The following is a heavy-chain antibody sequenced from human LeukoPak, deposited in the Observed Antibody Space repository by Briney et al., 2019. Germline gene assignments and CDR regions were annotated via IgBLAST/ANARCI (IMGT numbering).Heavy chain of an antibody. CDR1: GFTFSTYS. CDR2: IDNDGSST. D-gene: IGHD6-19*01. J-gene: IGHJ4*02. Sequence: PGGSLRLSCAASGFTFSTYSMNWVRQAPGKGLEWVSRIDNDGSSTRYADSVTGRFTISRDIAKNTLYLQMNSLRADDTAVYYCVCSSGWPAYWGQGTLVTVSS. V-gene: IGHV3-74*01. CDR3: VCSSGWPAY.